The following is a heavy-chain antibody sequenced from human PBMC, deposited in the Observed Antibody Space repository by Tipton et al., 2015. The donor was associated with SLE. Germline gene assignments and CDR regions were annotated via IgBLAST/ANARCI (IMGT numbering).Heavy chain of an antibody. V-gene: IGHV4-59*01. Sequence: TLSLTCTVSGGSISSYYWSWIRQPPGKGLEWIGYIYYSGSTNYNPSLKSRVTISVDTSKNQFSLKLSSVTAADTAVYYCARGRYSTTFDPWGQGTLVTVSS. CDR1: GGSISSYY. J-gene: IGHJ5*02. CDR2: IYYSGST. CDR3: ARGRYSTTFDP. D-gene: IGHD6-13*01.